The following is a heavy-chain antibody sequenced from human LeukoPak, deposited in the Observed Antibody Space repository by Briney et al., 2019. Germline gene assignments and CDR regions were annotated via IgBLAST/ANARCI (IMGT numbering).Heavy chain of an antibody. CDR2: ISHDGSNK. V-gene: IGHV3-30*18. CDR1: GFIFSSYG. D-gene: IGHD3-10*01. J-gene: IGHJ5*02. CDR3: AKRANNYGSGSDYDVFDP. Sequence: GGSLRLSCAASGFIFSSYGMHWVRQAPGKGLEWVGVISHDGSNKYYEDSVKGRFTISRDNSKNTLYLQMNSLRAEDTAVYYCAKRANNYGSGSDYDVFDPWGQGTLVTVSS.